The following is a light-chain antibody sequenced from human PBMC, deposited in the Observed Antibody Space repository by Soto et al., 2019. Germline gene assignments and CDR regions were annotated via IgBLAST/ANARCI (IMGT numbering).Light chain of an antibody. CDR3: QQYNSFPLT. CDR2: YAS. CDR1: QNNRSC. J-gene: IGKJ4*02. V-gene: IGKV1-5*01. Sequence: DFQMTQYTSTLSASVGDRVSITCRSSQNNRSCLAWYQQKPGQAPKLLIYYASSLESGVPSRFSGSGSGTDFTLTISSLQPEDFATYYCQQYNSFPLTFGEGTTVDIK.